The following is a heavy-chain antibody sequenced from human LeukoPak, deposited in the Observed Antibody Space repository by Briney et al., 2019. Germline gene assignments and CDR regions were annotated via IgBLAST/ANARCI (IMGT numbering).Heavy chain of an antibody. Sequence: SETLSLTCTVSGGSFSSHSWSWIRQPPEKGLEWIGYIFYNGDTNYNPSLRGRVTFSVDTSRKQVSLKLTSATAADTAVYYCARTGFGFDYWGQGALVTVSS. D-gene: IGHD1-1*01. V-gene: IGHV4-59*11. CDR2: IFYNGDT. CDR3: ARTGFGFDY. CDR1: GGSFSSHS. J-gene: IGHJ4*02.